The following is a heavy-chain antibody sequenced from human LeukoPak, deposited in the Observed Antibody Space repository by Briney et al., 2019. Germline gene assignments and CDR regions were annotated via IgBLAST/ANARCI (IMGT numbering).Heavy chain of an antibody. V-gene: IGHV1-69*04. Sequence: GSSVKVSCKASGGTFSSYAISWVRQAPGQGLEWMGRIIPIFGIANYAQKFQGRVTITADKSTSTAYMELSSLRSEDTAVYYCATGGIAVAERFDYWGQGTLVTVSS. D-gene: IGHD6-19*01. CDR3: ATGGIAVAERFDY. J-gene: IGHJ4*02. CDR2: IIPIFGIA. CDR1: GGTFSSYA.